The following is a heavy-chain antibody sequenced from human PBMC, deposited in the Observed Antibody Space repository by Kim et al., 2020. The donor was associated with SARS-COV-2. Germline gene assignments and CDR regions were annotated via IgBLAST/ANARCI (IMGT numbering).Heavy chain of an antibody. V-gene: IGHV3-33*06. CDR2: IWNDGSNK. CDR3: AKVSGDGLLWFGVSDWYCDL. Sequence: GGSLRLSCAASGFTFSSYGMHWVRQAPGTGLEWVAVIWNDGSNKYYADSVNGRFTISRDNSKNTLYLQMNSPRAEDTAVYYCAKVSGDGLLWFGVSDWYCDLWGRGTLVSVSS. J-gene: IGHJ2*01. CDR1: GFTFSSYG. D-gene: IGHD3-10*01.